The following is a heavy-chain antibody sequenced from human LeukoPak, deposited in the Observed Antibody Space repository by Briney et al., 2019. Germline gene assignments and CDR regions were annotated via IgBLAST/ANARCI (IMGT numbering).Heavy chain of an antibody. Sequence: ASVKVSCKASGYTFTIYVMHWVRQAPGQRREWMGRINAGNGNTKYTQEFQGRVTITRDTSASTAYMELSSLRSEDTAVYYCAREWATVNNVGYFDYWGQGTPVTVSS. CDR1: GYTFTIYV. D-gene: IGHD4-17*01. CDR2: INAGNGNT. V-gene: IGHV1-3*01. J-gene: IGHJ4*02. CDR3: AREWATVNNVGYFDY.